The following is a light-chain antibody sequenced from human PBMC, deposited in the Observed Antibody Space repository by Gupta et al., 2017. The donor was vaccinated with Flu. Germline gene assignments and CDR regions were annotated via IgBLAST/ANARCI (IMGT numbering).Light chain of an antibody. CDR1: SSDIGDYTS. V-gene: IGLV2-14*01. CDR3: ISYTRRSVFF. Sequence: SALTQPASVSGSPGQSITISCTGTSSDIGDYTSVSWYQHHPGKAPKLVIFEVKNPPSWVSDRFSGSKSGDTASLTISGLQAEDEADYYCISYTRRSVFFFGAGTTVTV. CDR2: EVK. J-gene: IGLJ1*01.